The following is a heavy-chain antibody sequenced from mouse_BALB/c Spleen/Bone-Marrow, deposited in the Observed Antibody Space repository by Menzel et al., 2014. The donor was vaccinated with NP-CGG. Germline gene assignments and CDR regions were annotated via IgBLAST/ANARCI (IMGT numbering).Heavy chain of an antibody. V-gene: IGHV5-12*02. Sequence: EVKLEESGGGLVQPGGSLKLSCATSGFTFSDYYMYWVRQTPEKRLEWVAYISNGGGSTYYPDTVKGRFTISRDNAKNTLCLQMSRLKSEDTAMYYCARQWIFYGYDPFAYWGQGTLVTVS. CDR3: ARQWIFYGYDPFAY. J-gene: IGHJ3*01. CDR2: ISNGGGST. CDR1: GFTFSDYY. D-gene: IGHD2-2*01.